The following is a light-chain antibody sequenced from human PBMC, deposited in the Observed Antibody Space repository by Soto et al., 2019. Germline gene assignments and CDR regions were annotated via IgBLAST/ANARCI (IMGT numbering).Light chain of an antibody. J-gene: IGLJ2*01. CDR1: SSDVGGYNY. CDR3: CSYAGSYTVV. V-gene: IGLV2-11*01. CDR2: DVS. Sequence: QSALTQPRSVSGSPGQSVTISCTGTSSDVGGYNYVSWYQQHPGKAPKLMIYDVSKRPSGVPDRFSGSKSGNTASLTISGLQAEDEADYYCCSYAGSYTVVFGGWNKLTVL.